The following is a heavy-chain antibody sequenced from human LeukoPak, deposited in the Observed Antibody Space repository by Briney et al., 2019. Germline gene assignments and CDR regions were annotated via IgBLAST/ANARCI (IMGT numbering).Heavy chain of an antibody. CDR3: ARQSSSGWYGFDY. V-gene: IGHV4-39*01. D-gene: IGHD6-19*01. CDR1: GGSISSSSYY. J-gene: IGHJ4*02. Sequence: SETLSLTCTVSGGSISSSSYYWGWIRQPPGQGLEWIGSIYCSGSTYYNPSLKSRVTISVDTSKNQFSLKLSSVTAADTAVYYCARQSSSGWYGFDYWGQGTLVTVSS. CDR2: IYCSGST.